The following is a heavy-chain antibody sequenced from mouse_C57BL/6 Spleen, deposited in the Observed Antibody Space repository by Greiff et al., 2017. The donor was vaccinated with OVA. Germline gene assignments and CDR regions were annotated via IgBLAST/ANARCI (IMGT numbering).Heavy chain of an antibody. D-gene: IGHD3-2*02. Sequence: VQLQQSGAELVRPGASVTLSCKASGYTFTDYEMHWVKQTPVHGLEWIGAIDPETGGTAYNQKFKGKAILTADKSSSTAYMELRSLTSEDSAVYYCTTDSSGPFFAYWGQGTLVTVSA. J-gene: IGHJ3*01. V-gene: IGHV1-15*01. CDR1: GYTFTDYE. CDR2: IDPETGGT. CDR3: TTDSSGPFFAY.